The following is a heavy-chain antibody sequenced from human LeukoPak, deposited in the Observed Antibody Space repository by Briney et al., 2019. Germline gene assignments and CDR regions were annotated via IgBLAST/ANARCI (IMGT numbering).Heavy chain of an antibody. CDR3: ARALGRDY. V-gene: IGHV4-39*07. CDR1: GDSISSRSYY. J-gene: IGHJ4*02. D-gene: IGHD3-16*02. CDR2: ILYRGST. Sequence: SETLSLTCTVSGDSISSRSYYWDWIRQPPGGGLEWMGSILYRGSTYYNPSLKSRVTISVDTSKNQFSLKLSSVTAADTAVYYCARALGRDYWGQGTLVTVSS.